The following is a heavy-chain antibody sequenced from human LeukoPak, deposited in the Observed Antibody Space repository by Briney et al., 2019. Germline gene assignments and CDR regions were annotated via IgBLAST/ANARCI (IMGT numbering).Heavy chain of an antibody. J-gene: IGHJ6*02. V-gene: IGHV3-23*01. Sequence: GGSLRLSCAASGITFSSYAMSWVRQAPGKGLEWVSAISGSGGSTYYADSVKGRFTISRDNSKNTLYLQMNSLRAEDTAVYYCARGTFGESLANYYYYGMDVWGQGTTVTVSS. CDR2: ISGSGGST. D-gene: IGHD3-10*01. CDR3: ARGTFGESLANYYYYGMDV. CDR1: GITFSSYA.